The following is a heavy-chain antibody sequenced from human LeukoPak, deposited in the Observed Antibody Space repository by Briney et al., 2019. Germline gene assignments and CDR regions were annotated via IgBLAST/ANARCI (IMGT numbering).Heavy chain of an antibody. CDR3: AKERGSREMATIPGWFDP. V-gene: IGHV3-30-3*01. J-gene: IGHJ5*02. CDR2: ISYDGSNK. Sequence: GGSLRLSCAASGFTFSSYAMHWVRQAPGKGLEWVAVISYDGSNKYYADSVKGRFTISRDNSKDTLYLQMNSLRAEDTAVYYCAKERGSREMATIPGWFDPWGQGTLVTVSS. CDR1: GFTFSSYA. D-gene: IGHD5-24*01.